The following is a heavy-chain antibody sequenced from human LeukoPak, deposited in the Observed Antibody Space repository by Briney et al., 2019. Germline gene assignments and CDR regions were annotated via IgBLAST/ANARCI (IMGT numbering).Heavy chain of an antibody. CDR2: IMPIFGTA. CDR1: GGTFSSYA. D-gene: IGHD6-19*01. Sequence: SVKVSCKASGGTFSSYAISWVRQAPGQGLEWMGGIMPIFGTANYAQKFQGRVTITADESTSTAYMELSSLRSEDTAVYYCARRWYSSGWYFDYWGQGTLVTVSS. CDR3: ARRWYSSGWYFDY. V-gene: IGHV1-69*01. J-gene: IGHJ4*02.